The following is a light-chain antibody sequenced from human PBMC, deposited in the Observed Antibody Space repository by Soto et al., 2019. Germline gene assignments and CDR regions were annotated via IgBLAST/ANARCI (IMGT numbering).Light chain of an antibody. Sequence: QSALTQPASVSGSPGQSITISCTGTNSDVGAYNYVSWFQQHPGKAPKLIIFEVTNRPSGVSHRFSGSKSVNTASLTISGLQTEDEDDYYCLSYTITSVLVFGGWTKVTVL. CDR1: NSDVGAYNY. CDR2: EVT. CDR3: LSYTITSVLV. J-gene: IGLJ3*02. V-gene: IGLV2-14*01.